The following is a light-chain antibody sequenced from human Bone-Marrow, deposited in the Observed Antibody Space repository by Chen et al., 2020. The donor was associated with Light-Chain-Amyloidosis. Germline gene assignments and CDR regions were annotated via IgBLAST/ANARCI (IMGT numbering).Light chain of an antibody. V-gene: IGLV2-14*01. CDR2: AVS. Sequence: QSALTQPASVSGSPGPSITISCTGTSGDVGTYNYASWYQQHPGKAPKVMVYAVSNRPSGVSNRFSGSKSGNTASLTISGLQAEDEADYYCSSFTSSSSYVFGPGTKVTVL. J-gene: IGLJ1*01. CDR1: SGDVGTYNY. CDR3: SSFTSSSSYV.